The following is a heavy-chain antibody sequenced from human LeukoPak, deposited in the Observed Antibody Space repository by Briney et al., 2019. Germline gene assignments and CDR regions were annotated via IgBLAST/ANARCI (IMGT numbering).Heavy chain of an antibody. CDR1: GFTFSNYW. V-gene: IGHV3-74*01. J-gene: IGHJ3*02. CDR2: IKGDGSST. D-gene: IGHD4-17*01. Sequence: GGSLRLSCAASGFTFSNYWMHWVRQVPGKGLVWASRIKGDGSSTTYADSVKGRFTISRDNARKMLYLQMNSLRAEDTAVYYCANGVPLDAFDIWGQGTMVTVSS. CDR3: ANGVPLDAFDI.